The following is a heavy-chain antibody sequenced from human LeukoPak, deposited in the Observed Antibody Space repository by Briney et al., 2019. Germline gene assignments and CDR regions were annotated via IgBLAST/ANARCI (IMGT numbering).Heavy chain of an antibody. D-gene: IGHD6-13*01. Sequence: PGRSLRLSCAASGFTFSSYGMHWVRQAPGKGLEWVAVISYDGSNKYYADSVKGRFTISRDNSKNTLYLQMNSLRAEDTAVYYCAEDLLTSTWYYYYGMDVWGQGTTVTVSS. V-gene: IGHV3-30*18. CDR2: ISYDGSNK. CDR1: GFTFSSYG. J-gene: IGHJ6*02. CDR3: AEDLLTSTWYYYYGMDV.